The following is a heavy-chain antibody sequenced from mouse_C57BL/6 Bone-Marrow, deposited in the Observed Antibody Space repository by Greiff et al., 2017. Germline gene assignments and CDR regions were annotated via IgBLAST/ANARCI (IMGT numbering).Heavy chain of an antibody. CDR2: IYPGSGNT. V-gene: IGHV1-66*01. J-gene: IGHJ4*01. CDR1: GYSFTSYY. D-gene: IGHD2-12*01. Sequence: VQLQESGPELVKPGASVKISCKASGYSFTSYYIHWVKQRPGQGLEWIGWIYPGSGNTKYNEKFKGKATLTADTSSSTAYMQLSSLTSEDSAVYYCARSDSYPYYDAMDYWGQGTSVTVSS. CDR3: ARSDSYPYYDAMDY.